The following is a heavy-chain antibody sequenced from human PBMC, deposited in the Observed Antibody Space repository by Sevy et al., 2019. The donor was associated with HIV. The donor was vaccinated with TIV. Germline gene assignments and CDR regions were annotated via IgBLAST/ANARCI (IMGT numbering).Heavy chain of an antibody. V-gene: IGHV3-33*01. Sequence: GGSLRLSCVTSGFTFSSYGMHWVRQAPGKGLEWVAVIWYDGSNIHYADSVRGRFTISRDNSKNTLSLQMTSLRAEDTAVYYCARERTYLFDYCGQGTLVTVSS. CDR2: IWYDGSNI. CDR1: GFTFSSYG. CDR3: ARERTYLFDY. J-gene: IGHJ4*02.